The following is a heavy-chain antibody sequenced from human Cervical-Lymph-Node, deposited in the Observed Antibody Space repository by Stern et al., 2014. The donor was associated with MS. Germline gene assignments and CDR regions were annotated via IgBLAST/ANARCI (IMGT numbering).Heavy chain of an antibody. D-gene: IGHD5-18*01. CDR1: GFTFSSYG. Sequence: QVQLVESGGGVVQPGRSLRLSCAASGFTFSSYGMHWVRQAPGKGLEWVAVIWYDGSNKYYADSVKGRFTISRDNAKNTLYLQMNSLRAEDTAVYYCARNLRGYSYGSFDYWGQGTLVTVSS. V-gene: IGHV3-33*01. CDR3: ARNLRGYSYGSFDY. J-gene: IGHJ4*02. CDR2: IWYDGSNK.